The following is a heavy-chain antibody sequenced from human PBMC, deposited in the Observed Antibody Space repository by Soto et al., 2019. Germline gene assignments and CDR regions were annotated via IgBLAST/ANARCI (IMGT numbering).Heavy chain of an antibody. CDR2: IDPSDSYT. CDR1: GYSFTSYW. D-gene: IGHD3-16*01. Sequence: PXGSLKISCKGCGYSFTSYWISWVRQMPGKGLEWMGSIDPSDSYTNYSPSFQGHVTISADKSISTAYLQWSSLRASDTAMYYCASQLRLAYYYGMDVWGQGTTVTGSS. J-gene: IGHJ6*02. V-gene: IGHV5-10-1*01. CDR3: ASQLRLAYYYGMDV.